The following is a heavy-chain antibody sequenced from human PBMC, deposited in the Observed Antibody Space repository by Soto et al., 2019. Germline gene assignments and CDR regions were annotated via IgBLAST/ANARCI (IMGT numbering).Heavy chain of an antibody. D-gene: IGHD3-10*01. Sequence: EVQLVESGGGLVQPGGSLRLSCAASGFTFSSCWMHWVRQAPGKGLVWVSRINSDGSTTSYTDSVKGRFTISRDNAKNRRYLQMNSLRAEDTDVYYCARVGYGSGSYHFDYWGQGTLVTVSS. CDR2: INSDGSTT. J-gene: IGHJ4*02. CDR3: ARVGYGSGSYHFDY. V-gene: IGHV3-74*01. CDR1: GFTFSSCW.